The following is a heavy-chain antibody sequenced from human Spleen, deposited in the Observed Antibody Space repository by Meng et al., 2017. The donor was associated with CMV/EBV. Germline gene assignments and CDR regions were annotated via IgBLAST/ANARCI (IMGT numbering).Heavy chain of an antibody. D-gene: IGHD3-22*01. CDR1: GFTFGDYA. CDR3: TRSFYYDISGYCYY. CDR2: IGSTAYGGTT. J-gene: IGHJ4*02. V-gene: IGHV3-49*04. Sequence: GVLRLSCTASGFTFGDYAMTWVRQAPGKGLEWVGFIGSTAYGGTTEYAASVKGRFTTSRDDFKSIVYLQMDNLKAEDTAVYYCTRSFYYDISGYCYYWGQGTLVTVSS.